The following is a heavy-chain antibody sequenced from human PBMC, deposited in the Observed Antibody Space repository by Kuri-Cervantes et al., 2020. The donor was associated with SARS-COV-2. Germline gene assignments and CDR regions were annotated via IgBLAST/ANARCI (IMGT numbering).Heavy chain of an antibody. V-gene: IGHV3-48*01. Sequence: RGSLRLSCAASGFTFSSYSMNWVRQAPGKGLEWVSYISSSSSTIYYADSVKGRFTISRDNAKNSLYLQMNSLRAEDTAVYYCASPEVAIRGWGQGTLVTVSS. J-gene: IGHJ4*02. CDR1: GFTFSSYS. CDR3: ASPEVAIRG. D-gene: IGHD2-2*02. CDR2: ISSSSSTI.